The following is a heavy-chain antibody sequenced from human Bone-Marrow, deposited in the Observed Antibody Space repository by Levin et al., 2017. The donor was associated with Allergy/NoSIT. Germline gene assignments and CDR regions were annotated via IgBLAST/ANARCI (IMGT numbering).Heavy chain of an antibody. CDR2: IYYSGST. CDR1: GGSISSSY. J-gene: IGHJ4*02. V-gene: IGHV4-59*01. D-gene: IGHD2-15*01. Sequence: SQTLSLTCTVSGGSISSSYWSWIRPPPGKGLEWIGYIYYSGSTNYNPSLKSRVTISVDTSNNQFSLKLSSVTAADTAVYYCVREGLPGSPYFDYWGQGTLVTVSS. CDR3: VREGLPGSPYFDY.